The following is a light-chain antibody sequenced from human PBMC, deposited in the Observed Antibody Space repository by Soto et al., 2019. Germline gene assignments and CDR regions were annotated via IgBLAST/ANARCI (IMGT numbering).Light chain of an antibody. J-gene: IGKJ1*01. CDR1: QSISDT. V-gene: IGKV3-15*01. CDR2: GAS. Sequence: EIVMTQSPDTLSVSPGGRATLSCRASQSISDTLAWYQQKPGQAPRLLIYGASKRATGFPARFSGSGSGTDFTLTISSLQSEDFAVYYCQEYNTWPWTFGQGTKVDIK. CDR3: QEYNTWPWT.